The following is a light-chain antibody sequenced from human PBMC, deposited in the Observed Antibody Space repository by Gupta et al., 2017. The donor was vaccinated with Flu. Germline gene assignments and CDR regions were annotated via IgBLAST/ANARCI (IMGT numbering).Light chain of an antibody. V-gene: IGLV2-8*01. CDR3: SSYAVSNKRV. J-gene: IGLJ1*01. CDR2: EVS. CDR1: SDDVGGFNY. Sequence: TSDDVGGFNYVSWYQQHPGRAPKLIIYEVSKRPSGVPDRFSGSKSGITASLTVSGLQAEDEADYYCSSYAVSNKRVVGTGTKVTVL.